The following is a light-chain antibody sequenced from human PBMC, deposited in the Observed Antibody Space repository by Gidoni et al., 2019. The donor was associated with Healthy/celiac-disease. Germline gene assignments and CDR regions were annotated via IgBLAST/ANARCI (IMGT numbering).Light chain of an antibody. V-gene: IGLV3-1*01. CDR3: KAWDTITV. J-gene: IGLJ2*01. CDR2: QNT. CDR1: NLGDKY. Sequence: SYDLTQPPSVSVSPGQTASITCSGDNLGDKYACWYQQKPGQSPVLVIYQNTKRPSGIPERFSGSSSGNTATLTISGTQAMDEADYYCKAWDTITVFGGGTKLTVL.